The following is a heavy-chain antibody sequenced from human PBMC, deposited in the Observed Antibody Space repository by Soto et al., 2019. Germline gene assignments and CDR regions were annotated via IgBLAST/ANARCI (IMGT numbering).Heavy chain of an antibody. V-gene: IGHV3-33*01. CDR1: GFNFSIYA. D-gene: IGHD6-19*01. CDR3: ARVPGIEMAGQFDC. CDR2: VWSDDNNK. J-gene: IGHJ4*02. Sequence: QVQLVESGGGVVQPGGSLRLSCAASGFNFSIYAMHWVRQASGKGLEWVAVVWSDDNNKDYADSVNGRCTISRENCIYGNALQMNRLTTGEMAVYYCARVPGIEMAGQFDCLGQGTLVTVSS.